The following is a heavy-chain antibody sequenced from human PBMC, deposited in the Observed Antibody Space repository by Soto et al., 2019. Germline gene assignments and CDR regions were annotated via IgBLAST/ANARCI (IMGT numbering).Heavy chain of an antibody. CDR3: ARGPEWELAFTHFDN. V-gene: IGHV1-3*05. Sequence: QVQLVQSGAEEKKPGASVKVSCKASGYTFTSYAMHWVRQAPGQRLEWMVWINAGNGNTKYSQKFQGRVTITRDTSANKAYNELCSLRSEGTAVYYCARGPEWELAFTHFDNWGQGTLVTVSS. D-gene: IGHD1-26*01. J-gene: IGHJ4*02. CDR1: GYTFTSYA. CDR2: INAGNGNT.